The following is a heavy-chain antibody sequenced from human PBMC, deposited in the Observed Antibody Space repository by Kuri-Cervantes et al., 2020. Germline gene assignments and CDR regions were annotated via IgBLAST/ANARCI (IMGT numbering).Heavy chain of an antibody. CDR1: GGTFSSYA. CDR3: AKARQTTYYDFWSGYLT. J-gene: IGHJ4*02. CDR2: IIPIFGTA. D-gene: IGHD3-3*01. V-gene: IGHV1-69*05. Sequence: SVKVSCKASGGTFSSYAISWVRQAPGQGLEWMGGIIPIFGTASYAQKFQGRVTITRDTSASTAYMELSSLRSEDTAVYYCAKARQTTYYDFWSGYLTWGQGTLVTVSS.